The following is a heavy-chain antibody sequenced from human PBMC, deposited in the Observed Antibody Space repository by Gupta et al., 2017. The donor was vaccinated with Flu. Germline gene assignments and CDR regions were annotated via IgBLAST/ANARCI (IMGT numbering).Heavy chain of an antibody. Sequence: TFSNYAMSWVRQAPGKGLEWVSAISGGGGSSYYADSVKGRFTISRDNSKNTLYLQMNSLRAEDTAVYYCAKGGVIRPLGYWGQGTLVTVSS. V-gene: IGHV3-23*01. J-gene: IGHJ4*02. CDR1: TFSNYA. D-gene: IGHD3-10*01. CDR3: AKGGVIRPLGY. CDR2: ISGGGGSS.